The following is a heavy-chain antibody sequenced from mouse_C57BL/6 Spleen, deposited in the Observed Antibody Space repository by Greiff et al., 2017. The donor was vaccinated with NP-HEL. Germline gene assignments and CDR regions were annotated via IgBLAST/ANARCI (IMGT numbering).Heavy chain of an antibody. CDR1: GYAFSSYW. V-gene: IGHV1-80*01. CDR3: ARMGYSDYVGFAY. J-gene: IGHJ3*01. D-gene: IGHD2-13*01. CDR2: IYPGDGDT. Sequence: LVESGAELVKPGASVKISCKASGYAFSSYWMNWVKQRPGKGLEWIGQIYPGDGDTNYNGKFKGKATLTADKSSSTAYMQLSSLTSEDSAVYFCARMGYSDYVGFAYWGQGTLVTVSA.